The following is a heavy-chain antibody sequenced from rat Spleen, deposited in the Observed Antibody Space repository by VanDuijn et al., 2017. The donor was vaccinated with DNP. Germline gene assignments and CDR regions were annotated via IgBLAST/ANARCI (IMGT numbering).Heavy chain of an antibody. V-gene: IGHV5-22*01. D-gene: IGHD1-1*01. CDR3: ARPHYYSSGFAY. J-gene: IGHJ3*01. CDR1: GFTFSDYY. Sequence: EVQLVESGGGLVQPGRSLKLSCAASGFTFSDYYMAWVRQAPTKGLEWVAYIRYDGGSTYYGDFVKGRFTISRDNAKSTLYLQMNSLTSEDMATYYCARPHYYSSGFAYWGQGTLVTVSS. CDR2: IRYDGGST.